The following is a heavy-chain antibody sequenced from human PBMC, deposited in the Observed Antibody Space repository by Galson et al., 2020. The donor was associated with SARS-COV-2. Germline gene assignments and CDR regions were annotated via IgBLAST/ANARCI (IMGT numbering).Heavy chain of an antibody. CDR1: GFTFSNAW. Sequence: GESLKISCAASGFTFSNAWMNWVRQAPGKGLEWVGRIKSKTDGGTTDYAAPVKGRFTISRDDSKNTLYLQMNSLKTEDTAVYYCTTGLWDSSSLARFDPWGQGTLVTVSS. V-gene: IGHV3-15*07. CDR3: TTGLWDSSSLARFDP. D-gene: IGHD6-13*01. CDR2: IKSKTDGGTT. J-gene: IGHJ5*02.